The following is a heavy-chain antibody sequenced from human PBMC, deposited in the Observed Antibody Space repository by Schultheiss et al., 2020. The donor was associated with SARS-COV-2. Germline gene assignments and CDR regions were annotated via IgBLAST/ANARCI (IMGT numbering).Heavy chain of an antibody. D-gene: IGHD3-3*01. V-gene: IGHV1-69*13. J-gene: IGHJ6*02. Sequence: SVKVSCKASGGTFSSYAISWVRQAPGQGLEWMGGIIPIFGTANYAQKFQGRVTITADESTSTAYMELSSLRSEDTAVYYCARDLRDRITIFGVVPRYYYYYYGMDVWGQGTTVTVSS. CDR3: ARDLRDRITIFGVVPRYYYYYYGMDV. CDR2: IIPIFGTA. CDR1: GGTFSSYA.